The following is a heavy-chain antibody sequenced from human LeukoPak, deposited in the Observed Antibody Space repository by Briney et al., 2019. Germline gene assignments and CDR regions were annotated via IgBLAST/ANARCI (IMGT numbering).Heavy chain of an antibody. CDR2: ISTTVGNT. Sequence: GGSLRLSCAASGFTFSTSAMSWVRQAPGKGLEWVSSISTTVGNTYYADFVKGRFTISRDNSNHTLYLQMNSLTAEDTAVYYCTKRAEFGGFDPWGQGTLVTVSS. J-gene: IGHJ5*02. D-gene: IGHD3-10*01. CDR3: TKRAEFGGFDP. CDR1: GFTFSTSA. V-gene: IGHV3-23*01.